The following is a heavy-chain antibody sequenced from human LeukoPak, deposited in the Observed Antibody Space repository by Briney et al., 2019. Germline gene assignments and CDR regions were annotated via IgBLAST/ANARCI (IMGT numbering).Heavy chain of an antibody. CDR1: GFTFSSYS. CDR2: ISSSSSYI. J-gene: IGHJ4*02. CDR3: ARGVLTGYFSK. V-gene: IGHV3-21*01. D-gene: IGHD3-9*01. Sequence: GGSLRLSCAASGFTFSSYSVNWVRQAPGKGLEWVSSISSSSSYIYYADSVKGRFTISRDNAKNSPYLQMNSLRAEDTAVYYCARGVLTGYFSKWGQGTLVTVSS.